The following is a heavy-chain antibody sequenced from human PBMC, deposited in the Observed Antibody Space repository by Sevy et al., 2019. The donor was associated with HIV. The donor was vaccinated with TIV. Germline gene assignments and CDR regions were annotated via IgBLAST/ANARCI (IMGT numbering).Heavy chain of an antibody. CDR2: IYYSGST. CDR1: GGSISSYY. D-gene: IGHD6-6*01. Sequence: SQTLSLTCTVSGGSISSYYWSWIRQPPGKGLEWIGYIYYSGSTNYNPSLKSRVTISVDTSKNQFSLKLSSVTAADTAVYYCARMPVGSSRSTPIDYWGQGTLVTVSS. V-gene: IGHV4-59*01. CDR3: ARMPVGSSRSTPIDY. J-gene: IGHJ4*02.